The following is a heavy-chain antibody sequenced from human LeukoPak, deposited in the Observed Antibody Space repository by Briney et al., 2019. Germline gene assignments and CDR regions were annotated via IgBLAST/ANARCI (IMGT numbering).Heavy chain of an antibody. J-gene: IGHJ4*02. CDR2: ISGSGGST. CDR1: GFTFSSHA. CDR3: AKDTAALYYFDY. D-gene: IGHD2-15*01. V-gene: IGHV3-23*01. Sequence: PGGSLRLSCAASGFTFSSHAMSWVRQAPGKGLEWVSAISGSGGSTYYADSVKGRFTISRDNSKNTLYLQMNSLRAEDTAVYYCAKDTAALYYFDYWGQGTLVTVSS.